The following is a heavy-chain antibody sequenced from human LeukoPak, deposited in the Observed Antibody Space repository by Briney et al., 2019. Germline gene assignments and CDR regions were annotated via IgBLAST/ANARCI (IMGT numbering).Heavy chain of an antibody. Sequence: SVNVSCKSSVGIFSSYAISWVRQAPGQGLEWMGRIIPILGIANYAQKFQGRVTITADKSTSTAYMDLSSLRSEDTAVYYCARDLPPYYFDYWGQGTLVTVSS. CDR2: IIPILGIA. CDR3: ARDLPPYYFDY. J-gene: IGHJ4*02. CDR1: VGIFSSYA. V-gene: IGHV1-69*04.